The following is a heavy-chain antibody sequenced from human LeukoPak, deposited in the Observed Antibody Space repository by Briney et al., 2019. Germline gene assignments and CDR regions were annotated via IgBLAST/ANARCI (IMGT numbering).Heavy chain of an antibody. CDR1: GYTFTGYY. CDR2: INPNSGGT. V-gene: IGHV1-2*02. D-gene: IGHD1-26*01. J-gene: IGHJ6*03. CDR3: ARVEWEPGEYMDV. Sequence: ASVTVSCKASGYTFTGYYMHWVRQAPGQGVEWMGWINPNSGGTNYAQKFQGRVTMTTHTSISTAYMELSRLRSDDTAVYYCARVEWEPGEYMDVWGKGTTVTVSS.